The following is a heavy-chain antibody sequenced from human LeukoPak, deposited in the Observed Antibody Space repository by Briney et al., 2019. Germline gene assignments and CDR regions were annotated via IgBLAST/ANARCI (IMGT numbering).Heavy chain of an antibody. CDR3: ARSIGDLYYYYMDV. CDR1: GGSISSSSYY. D-gene: IGHD3-16*01. CDR2: IYYSGST. V-gene: IGHV4-39*07. J-gene: IGHJ6*03. Sequence: SETLSLTCTVSGGSISSSSYYWGWIRQPPGKGLEWIGSIYYSGSTYYNPSLKSRVTISVDTSKNQFSLKLSSVTAADTAVYYCARSIGDLYYYYMDVWGKGTTVTVSS.